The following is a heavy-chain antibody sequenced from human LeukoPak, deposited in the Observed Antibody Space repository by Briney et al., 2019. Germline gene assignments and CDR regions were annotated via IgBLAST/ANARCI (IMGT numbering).Heavy chain of an antibody. J-gene: IGHJ4*02. V-gene: IGHV3-13*01. CDR1: GFTFIDYD. D-gene: IGHD6-19*01. CDR2: IGIRGDT. Sequence: PGGSLRLSCAASGFTFIDYDMHWVRQVIGEGLEWVSAIGIRGDTHYSGSVKGRFTISRENAESSLYLQMNSLRAEDTAVYYCARGGIQVSGIDEFDYWGQGTLVTVSP. CDR3: ARGGIQVSGIDEFDY.